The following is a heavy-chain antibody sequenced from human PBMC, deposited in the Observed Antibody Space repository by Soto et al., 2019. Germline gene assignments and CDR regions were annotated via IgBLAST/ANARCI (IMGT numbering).Heavy chain of an antibody. J-gene: IGHJ3*02. D-gene: IGHD3-10*01. CDR2: IIPIFGTA. V-gene: IGHV1-69*13. Sequence: SVKVSCKASGGTFSSYTISWVRQAPGQGLEWMGGIIPIFGTANYAQKFQGRVTITADESTSTAYMELSSLRSEDTAVYYCASRPSGYVGHAFDIWGQGTMVTVSS. CDR3: ASRPSGYVGHAFDI. CDR1: GGTFSSYT.